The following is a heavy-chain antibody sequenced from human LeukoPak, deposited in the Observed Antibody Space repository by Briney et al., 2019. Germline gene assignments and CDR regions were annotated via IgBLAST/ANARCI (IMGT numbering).Heavy chain of an antibody. CDR3: ARVDYGDYVNDY. V-gene: IGHV3-7*03. CDR2: IKQDGSEK. Sequence: GGSLRLSCAASGFTFSGYWMSWVRQAPGKGLEWVANIKQDGSEKYYVDSVKGRFTISRDNAKNSLYLQMNSLRVEDTAVYYCARVDYGDYVNDYWGQGTLVTVSS. D-gene: IGHD4-17*01. CDR1: GFTFSGYW. J-gene: IGHJ4*02.